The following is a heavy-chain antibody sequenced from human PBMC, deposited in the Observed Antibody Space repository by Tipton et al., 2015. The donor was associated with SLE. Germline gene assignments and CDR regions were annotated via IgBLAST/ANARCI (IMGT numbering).Heavy chain of an antibody. D-gene: IGHD3-16*01. CDR2: IFPGDSDT. CDR1: GYSFTRYW. Sequence: QLVQSGAEVKKPGESLKISCKGSGYSFTRYWIGWVRQMPGKGLEWMGIIFPGDSDTTYSPALQGQVTISVDKSINTAFLQWSSLKASDTAIYYCARHDYTNFDSTDHFYMDVWGKGTTVIVSS. V-gene: IGHV5-51*01. J-gene: IGHJ6*03. CDR3: ARHDYTNFDSTDHFYMDV.